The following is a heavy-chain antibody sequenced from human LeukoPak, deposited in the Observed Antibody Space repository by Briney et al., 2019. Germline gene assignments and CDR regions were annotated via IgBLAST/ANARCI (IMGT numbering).Heavy chain of an antibody. Sequence: PGGSLRLSCTASGFTFGDYAMSWFRQAPGKGLEWVGFIRSKAYGGTTEYAASVKGRFTISRDDSKSIAYLQMNSLKTEDTAVYYCTRGGRRQWLAPTLDYWGQGTLVTVSS. D-gene: IGHD6-19*01. CDR3: TRGGRRQWLAPTLDY. CDR1: GFTFGDYA. V-gene: IGHV3-49*03. J-gene: IGHJ4*02. CDR2: IRSKAYGGTT.